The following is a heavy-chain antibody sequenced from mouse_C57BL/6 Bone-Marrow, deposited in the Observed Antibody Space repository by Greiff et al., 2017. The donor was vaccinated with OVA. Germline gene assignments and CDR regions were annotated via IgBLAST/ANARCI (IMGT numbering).Heavy chain of an antibody. J-gene: IGHJ3*01. CDR1: GYTFTDYY. D-gene: IGHD2-2*01. CDR3: AISTMVTTELAY. Sequence: VQLVESGAELVKPGASVKISCKASGYTFTDYYIHWVKQRPGQGLEWIGKIGPGSGSTYHNEKFKGKATLTADKSSSTAYMQLSSLTSEDSAVYFCAISTMVTTELAYWGQGTLVTVSA. CDR2: IGPGSGST. V-gene: IGHV1-77*01.